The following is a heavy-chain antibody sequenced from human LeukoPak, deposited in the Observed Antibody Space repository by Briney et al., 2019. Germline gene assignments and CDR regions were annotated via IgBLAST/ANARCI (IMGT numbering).Heavy chain of an antibody. CDR1: GYTFSSYT. D-gene: IGHD5-18*01. CDR2: INTNTGNL. Sequence: ASVKVSCKTSGYTFSSYTIIWVRQAPGQGLEWMGWINTNTGNLTYAQGFTGRYVFSLDTSVSTAYLQISGLTADDTAVYFCGRDPRLGIRGYTYGYIDYWGQGTLVTVSS. CDR3: GRDPRLGIRGYTYGYIDY. V-gene: IGHV7-4-1*02. J-gene: IGHJ4*02.